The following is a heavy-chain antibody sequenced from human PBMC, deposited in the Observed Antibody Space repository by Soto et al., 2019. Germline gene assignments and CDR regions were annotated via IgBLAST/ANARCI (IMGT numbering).Heavy chain of an antibody. CDR3: AREVPRTIFGVVIAWFDP. CDR1: GYTFTGYY. D-gene: IGHD3-3*01. CDR2: INPNSGGT. Sequence: ASVEVSCKASGYTFTGYYMHWVRQAPGQGLEWMGWINPNSGGTNYAQKFQGRVTMTRDTSISTAYMELSRLRSDDTAVYYCAREVPRTIFGVVIAWFDPWGQGTLVTVSS. V-gene: IGHV1-2*02. J-gene: IGHJ5*02.